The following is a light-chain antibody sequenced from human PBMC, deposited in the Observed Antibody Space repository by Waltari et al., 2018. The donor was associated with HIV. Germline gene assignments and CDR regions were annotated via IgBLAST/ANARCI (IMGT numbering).Light chain of an antibody. CDR2: VGS. J-gene: IGKJ4*01. CDR3: MQALQTPLT. Sequence: DIVLTQSPRNMPVTHGEPATIHCRSSQSLLHSNGFNYLNWYLQKPGQSPQLLIYVGSIRASGVPDRFSGSGSGTDFTLKISRVEAEDVGVYYCMQALQTPLTFGGGTKVEIK. CDR1: QSLLHSNGFNY. V-gene: IGKV2-28*01.